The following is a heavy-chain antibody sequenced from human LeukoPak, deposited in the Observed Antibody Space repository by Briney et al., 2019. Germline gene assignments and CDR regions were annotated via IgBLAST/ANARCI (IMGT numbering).Heavy chain of an antibody. CDR1: GLNFNNAW. CDR3: VRSSSWTGLLDQ. V-gene: IGHV3-15*01. J-gene: IGHJ5*02. CDR2: IKSKTSGGTT. Sequence: PGGSLRLSCAASGLNFNNAWMSWVRQAPGMGLEWVGRIKSKTSGGTTDYAAPVEGRFTISRDSSKNTVYLQMNSLRGEDAAMYYCVRSSSWTGLLDQWGQGTLVTVSS. D-gene: IGHD3/OR15-3a*01.